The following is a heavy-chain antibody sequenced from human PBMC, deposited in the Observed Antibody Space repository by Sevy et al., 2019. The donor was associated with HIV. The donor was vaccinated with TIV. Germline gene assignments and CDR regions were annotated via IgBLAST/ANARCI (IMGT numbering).Heavy chain of an antibody. CDR3: AKDFHDHGDFYFDY. D-gene: IGHD4-17*01. J-gene: IGHJ4*02. CDR1: GFSFSSYA. V-gene: IGHV3-23*01. Sequence: GGCLRLSCTASGFSFSSYAMSCVRQAPGKGLEWVSTIIGSGVRTYSADSVKGRFTISRDNSKNTLYLQMTSLRAEDTAVYYCAKDFHDHGDFYFDYWGRGTTVLVSS. CDR2: IIGSGVRT.